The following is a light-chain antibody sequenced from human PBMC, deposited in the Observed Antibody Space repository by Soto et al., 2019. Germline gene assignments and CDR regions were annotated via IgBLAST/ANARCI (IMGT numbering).Light chain of an antibody. J-gene: IGKJ1*01. CDR2: KAS. CDR3: QQYNRSSWT. Sequence: DIQMTQSPSTLSASVGDRVTITGRASQSIDKWLAWYQQKPGKAPKLLIYKASLLQSGVPSRFSGSGSGTEFTLTISSLQPDDVASYFCQQYNRSSWTFSQGTKVAIK. V-gene: IGKV1-5*03. CDR1: QSIDKW.